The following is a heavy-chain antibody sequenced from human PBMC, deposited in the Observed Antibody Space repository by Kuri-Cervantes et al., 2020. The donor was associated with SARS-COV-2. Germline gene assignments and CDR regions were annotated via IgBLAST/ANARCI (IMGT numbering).Heavy chain of an antibody. D-gene: IGHD2-2*01. Sequence: GESLKISCAASGFAFDKLAMHWVRQAPGKGLDWVSSVDADGDGAQYADSVKGRFTISRDNSKNPLYLQMNSLRAEDTAVYYCAKAPKYCSSTSCYAEVDYWGQGTLVTVSS. V-gene: IGHV3-23*01. CDR1: GFAFDKLA. CDR2: VDADGDGA. CDR3: AKAPKYCSSTSCYAEVDY. J-gene: IGHJ4*02.